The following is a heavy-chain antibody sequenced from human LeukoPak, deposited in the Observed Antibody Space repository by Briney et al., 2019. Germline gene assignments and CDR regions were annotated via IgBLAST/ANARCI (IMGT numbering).Heavy chain of an antibody. D-gene: IGHD2-15*01. V-gene: IGHV3-21*01. J-gene: IGHJ3*02. Sequence: PGGSLRLSCAASGFTFSSYSMNWVRQAPGKGLEWVSSISSSSSYIYYADSVKGRFTISRDNAKNSLYLQMNSLRAEDTAVYYCARGVLRYCSGGSCYPDNDAFDIWGQGTMVTVSS. CDR1: GFTFSSYS. CDR3: ARGVLRYCSGGSCYPDNDAFDI. CDR2: ISSSSSYI.